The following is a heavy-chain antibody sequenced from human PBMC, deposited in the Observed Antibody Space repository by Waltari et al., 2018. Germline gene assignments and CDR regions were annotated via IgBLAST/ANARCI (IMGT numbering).Heavy chain of an antibody. CDR2: INHSGST. CDR3: ARGLLYYYGSGSYYPGAYFDY. Sequence: YYWSWIRQPPGKGLEWIGEINHSGSTNYNPSLKSRVTISVDTSKNQFSLKLSSVTAADTAVYYCARGLLYYYGSGSYYPGAYFDYWGQGTLVTVSS. J-gene: IGHJ4*02. V-gene: IGHV4-34*01. CDR1: YY. D-gene: IGHD3-10*01.